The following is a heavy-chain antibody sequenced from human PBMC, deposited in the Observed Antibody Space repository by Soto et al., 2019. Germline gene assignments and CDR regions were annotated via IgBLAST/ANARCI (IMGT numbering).Heavy chain of an antibody. Sequence: PGGSLRLSCAASGFTFSSYSMNWVRQAPGKGLEWVSSISSSSSYIYYADSVKGRFTISRDNAKNSLYLQMNSLRAEDTAVYYCASYCSSTSCYPLKNYYYYGMDFSGQGTTVTVSS. J-gene: IGHJ6*02. V-gene: IGHV3-21*01. CDR2: ISSSSSYI. CDR1: GFTFSSYS. CDR3: ASYCSSTSCYPLKNYYYYGMDF. D-gene: IGHD2-2*01.